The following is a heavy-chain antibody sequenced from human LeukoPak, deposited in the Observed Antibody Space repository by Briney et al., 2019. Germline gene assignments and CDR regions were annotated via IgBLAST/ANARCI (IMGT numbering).Heavy chain of an antibody. CDR2: ISSSNSYI. J-gene: IGHJ6*03. CDR1: GFTFSSYS. V-gene: IGHV3-21*01. CDR3: AKDLAVVVIAIEGDLMDV. D-gene: IGHD2-21*01. Sequence: GGSLRLSCAASGFTFSSYSMNWVRQAPGKGLEWVSSISSSNSYIYYADSVKGRFTISRDNSKNTLYLQMNSLRAEDTAVYYCAKDLAVVVIAIEGDLMDVWGKGTTVTVSS.